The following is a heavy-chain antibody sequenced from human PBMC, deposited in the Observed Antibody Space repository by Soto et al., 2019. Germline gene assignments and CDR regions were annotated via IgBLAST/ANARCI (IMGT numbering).Heavy chain of an antibody. CDR3: AKSIAAAAHGGYYYYYYGMDV. V-gene: IGHV3-30*18. J-gene: IGHJ6*02. CDR2: ISYDGSNK. Sequence: GGSLRLSCAASGFTFSSYGMHWVRQAPGKGLEWVAVISYDGSNKYYADSVKGRFTISRDNSKNTLYLQMNSLRAEDTAVYYCAKSIAAAAHGGYYYYYYGMDVWGQGATVTVSS. CDR1: GFTFSSYG. D-gene: IGHD6-13*01.